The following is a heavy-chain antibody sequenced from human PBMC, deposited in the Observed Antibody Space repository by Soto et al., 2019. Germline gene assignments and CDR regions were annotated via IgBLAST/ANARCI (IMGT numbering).Heavy chain of an antibody. Sequence: ASVKVSCKASGYTFTSYGISWVRQAPGQGLEWMGWISAYNGNTNNAKKLQGRVTMTTDTSTSTAYMELRSLRSDDTAVYYCARDSYYYDSSGFAFDYWGQGTLVTVAS. CDR1: GYTFTSYG. CDR2: ISAYNGNT. J-gene: IGHJ4*02. CDR3: ARDSYYYDSSGFAFDY. V-gene: IGHV1-18*04. D-gene: IGHD3-22*01.